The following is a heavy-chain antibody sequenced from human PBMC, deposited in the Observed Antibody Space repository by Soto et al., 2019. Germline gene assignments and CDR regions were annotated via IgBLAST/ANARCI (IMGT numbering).Heavy chain of an antibody. J-gene: IGHJ6*03. CDR2: INAGNGNT. D-gene: IGHD3-3*01. Sequence: ASVKVSCKASGYTFTSYAMHWVRQAPGQRLEWMGWINAGNGNTKYSQKFQGRVTITRDTSASTAYMELSSLRSEDTAVYYCARVGPEYDFWSGYYREYYMAVWGKGTTVTVSS. CDR3: ARVGPEYDFWSGYYREYYMAV. V-gene: IGHV1-3*01. CDR1: GYTFTSYA.